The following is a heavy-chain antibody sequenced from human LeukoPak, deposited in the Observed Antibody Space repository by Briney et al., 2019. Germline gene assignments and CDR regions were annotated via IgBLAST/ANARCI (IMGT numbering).Heavy chain of an antibody. CDR1: GGSIIRYY. CDR3: GRAYHGAVPHAFDI. J-gene: IGHJ3*02. V-gene: IGHV4-59*01. D-gene: IGHD4/OR15-4a*01. CDR2: IYYSGST. Sequence: SETLSLTCTVSGGSIIRYYWSWIWQPPGKGLEWIGYIYYSGSTNYNPSLKSRVTISVDTSKNQFSLKLSSVTAADTAVYYCGRAYHGAVPHAFDIWGQGKMVTVSS.